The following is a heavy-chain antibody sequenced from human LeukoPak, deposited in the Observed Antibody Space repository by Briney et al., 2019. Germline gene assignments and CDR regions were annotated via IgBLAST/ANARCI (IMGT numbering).Heavy chain of an antibody. D-gene: IGHD3-16*02. CDR2: ISYDGSNK. CDR3: AREEGIMITFGGVIRPGYFDY. Sequence: PGGSLRLSCAASGFTFSSYAMHWVRQAPGKGLEWVAVISYDGSNKYYADSVKGRFTISRDSSKNTLYLQMNSLRAEDTAVYYCAREEGIMITFGGVIRPGYFDYWGQGTLVTVSS. CDR1: GFTFSSYA. J-gene: IGHJ4*02. V-gene: IGHV3-30*04.